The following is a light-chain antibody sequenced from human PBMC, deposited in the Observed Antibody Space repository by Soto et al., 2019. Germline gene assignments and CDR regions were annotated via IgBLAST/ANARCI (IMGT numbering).Light chain of an antibody. J-gene: IGLJ3*02. Sequence: QSVLTQPPSASGTPGQRVTISCSGSSSNIGSNTVNWYQQLPGTAPKLLMYSHNQRPSGVPARFSGSKSGTSASLAISGLQSADEADYYCAVWDDSLSGRVFGGGTKLTVL. V-gene: IGLV1-44*01. CDR2: SHN. CDR1: SSNIGSNT. CDR3: AVWDDSLSGRV.